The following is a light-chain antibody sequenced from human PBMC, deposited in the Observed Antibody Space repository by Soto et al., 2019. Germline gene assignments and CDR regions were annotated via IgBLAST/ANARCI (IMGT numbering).Light chain of an antibody. CDR2: DTS. J-gene: IGKJ1*01. CDR3: QQYGSSRT. V-gene: IGKV3-15*01. CDR1: QSVSIH. Sequence: ETGMTQSPGTLSLSLGERATLSFRASQSVSIHLAWYQQKPGQAPRLLIYDTSTRATGIPARFSGSGSGTEFTLTISSLQSEDFAVYYCQQYGSSRTFGQGTKVDIK.